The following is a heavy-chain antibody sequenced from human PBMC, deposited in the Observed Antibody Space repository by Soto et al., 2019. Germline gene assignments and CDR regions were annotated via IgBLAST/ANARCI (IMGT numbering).Heavy chain of an antibody. CDR3: AKEKFSTSTYYLYAMDG. D-gene: IGHD6-6*01. CDR1: GFPFRDYA. Sequence: EVQLLESGGGLVQPGGSLRLSCAASGFPFRDYAMSWVRQAPGKGLEWVSVIACCGGSTYSADFLRGRFTISRDSSKNTLYLQINNLRAEDTAIYYCAKEKFSTSTYYLYAMDGRGQGTTVTVSS. J-gene: IGHJ6*02. CDR2: IACCGGST. V-gene: IGHV3-23*01.